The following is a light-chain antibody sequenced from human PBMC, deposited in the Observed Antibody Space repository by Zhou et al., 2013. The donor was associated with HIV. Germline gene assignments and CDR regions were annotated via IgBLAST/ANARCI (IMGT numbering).Light chain of an antibody. J-gene: IGKJ2*01. Sequence: DIQMTQSPSSLSASVGDRVTITCQASQDISNYLNWYQQKPGKVPKLLIYDASNLETGVPSRFSGSGSGTEFTFTITSLQPEDIATYYCQQYNNLYTFGQGTKLEFK. CDR3: QQYNNLYT. CDR2: DAS. CDR1: QDISNY. V-gene: IGKV1-33*01.